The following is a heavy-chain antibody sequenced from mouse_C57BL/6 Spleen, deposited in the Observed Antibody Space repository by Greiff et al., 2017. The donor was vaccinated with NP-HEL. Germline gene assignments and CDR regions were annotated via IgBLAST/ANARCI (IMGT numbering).Heavy chain of an antibody. Sequence: EVQLQQSGPELVKPGASVKISCKASGYTFTDYYMNWVKQSHGKSLEWIGDINPNNGGTSYNQKFKGKATLTVDKSSSTAYMELRSLTSEDSAVYYCARPTIVSRAMDYWGQGTSVTVSS. D-gene: IGHD2-5*01. CDR2: INPNNGGT. V-gene: IGHV1-26*01. CDR3: ARPTIVSRAMDY. J-gene: IGHJ4*01. CDR1: GYTFTDYY.